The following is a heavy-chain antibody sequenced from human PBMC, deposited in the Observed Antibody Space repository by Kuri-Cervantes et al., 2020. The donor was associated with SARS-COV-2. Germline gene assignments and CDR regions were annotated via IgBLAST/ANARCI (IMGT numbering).Heavy chain of an antibody. J-gene: IGHJ4*02. CDR1: GGSISSSGHY. V-gene: IGHV4-39*01. CDR2: IYFSGST. D-gene: IGHD3-9*01. CDR3: GRQASDWHIDY. Sequence: SETLSLTCSVSGGSISSSGHYWGWVRQPPGKGLEWIGSIYFSGSTYNTPSLKSRVTISVDTSKNQFSLKLTSVTATDTAVYYCGRQASDWHIDYWGQGTLVTVSS.